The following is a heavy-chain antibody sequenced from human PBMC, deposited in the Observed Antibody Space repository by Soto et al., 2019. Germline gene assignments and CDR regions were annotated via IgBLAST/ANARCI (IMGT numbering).Heavy chain of an antibody. CDR3: AKYSTSWRGGQFDY. V-gene: IGHV3-23*01. J-gene: IGHJ4*02. Sequence: EGQLLESGGGLVQPGGSLRLSYAASGFTFSSYAMSWVRQAPGKGLEWVLAVSSSGGSTYYADSVKGRFTISRDNSKNTLYLQMNSLRAEDTAVYYCAKYSTSWRGGQFDYWGQGTLVTVSS. CDR2: VSSSGGST. D-gene: IGHD6-13*01. CDR1: GFTFSSYA.